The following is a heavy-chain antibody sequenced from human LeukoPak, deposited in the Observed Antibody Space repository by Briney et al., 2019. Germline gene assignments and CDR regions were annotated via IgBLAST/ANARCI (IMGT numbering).Heavy chain of an antibody. V-gene: IGHV3-11*05. D-gene: IGHD6-19*01. CDR3: ARVSQWLVPY. Sequence: PGGSLRLSCAASGFTFSDYYMSWIRQAPGKGLEWVSYISSGSSYTNNADSVKGRFTISRDNAENSLFLQMNSLRAEDTAVYYCARVSQWLVPYWGQGTLVTVSS. J-gene: IGHJ4*02. CDR1: GFTFSDYY. CDR2: ISSGSSYT.